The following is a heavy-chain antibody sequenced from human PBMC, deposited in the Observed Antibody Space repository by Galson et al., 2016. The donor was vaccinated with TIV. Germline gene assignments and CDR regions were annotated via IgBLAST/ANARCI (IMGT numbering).Heavy chain of an antibody. D-gene: IGHD1-26*01. J-gene: IGHJ6*02. CDR3: ARGPTTRRGYYGLDI. CDR2: ISSTSNYI. V-gene: IGHV3-21*04. CDR1: GFTFSNYN. Sequence: SLRLSCAASGFTFSNYNMNWVRQAPGKGLEWVSSISSTSNYIYYGDPVKGRFTISRDNSKNTLYLHMSRLRAEDTALYYCARGPTTRRGYYGLDIWGQGTTVTVS.